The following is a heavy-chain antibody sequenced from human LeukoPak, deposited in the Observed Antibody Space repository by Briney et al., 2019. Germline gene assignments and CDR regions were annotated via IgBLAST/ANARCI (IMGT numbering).Heavy chain of an antibody. CDR3: ARDRSGSY. CDR1: GFTFSAYA. J-gene: IGHJ4*02. Sequence: PGGSLRLSCTASGFTFSAYAMHWVRQAPGKGLEHVSAIGADGGGTYYGNSVKGRFIISRDNSKNTLYLQMGSLGTEDMAVYYCARDRSGSYWGQGTLVTVSS. CDR2: IGADGGGT. D-gene: IGHD1-26*01. V-gene: IGHV3-64*01.